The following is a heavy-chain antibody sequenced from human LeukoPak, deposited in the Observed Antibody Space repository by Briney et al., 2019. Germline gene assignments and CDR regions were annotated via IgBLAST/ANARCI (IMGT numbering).Heavy chain of an antibody. V-gene: IGHV1-46*01. CDR1: GYTFTSYY. Sequence: ASVKPSCKASGYTFTSYYMHWVRQPPGQWLEWMGIINPSGRSTSYAQKFQGRVTMPRDTSTSTVYMELSSLRSEDTAVYYCAREGIAVAGMSRNWFDPWGQGTLVTVSS. CDR2: INPSGRST. D-gene: IGHD6-19*01. J-gene: IGHJ5*02. CDR3: AREGIAVAGMSRNWFDP.